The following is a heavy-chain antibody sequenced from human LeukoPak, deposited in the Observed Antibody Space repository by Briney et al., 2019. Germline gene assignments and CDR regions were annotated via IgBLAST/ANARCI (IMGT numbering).Heavy chain of an antibody. D-gene: IGHD4-23*01. CDR3: ARGRWDVRFQN. J-gene: IGHJ1*01. Sequence: SETLSLTCAVYGGSFSDNYWSWIRQPPGEGLEWIGEINHSGGTNYNPSLKSRVTISQDTSMNQFFLKLYFVTAADTAVYYCARGRWDVRFQNWGQGTLVTVSS. V-gene: IGHV4-34*01. CDR1: GGSFSDNY. CDR2: INHSGGT.